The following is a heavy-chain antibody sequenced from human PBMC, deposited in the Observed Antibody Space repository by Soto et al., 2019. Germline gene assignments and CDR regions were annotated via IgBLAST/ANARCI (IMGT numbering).Heavy chain of an antibody. D-gene: IGHD6-19*01. CDR1: GYAFTSYG. J-gene: IGHJ4*02. CDR3: ARDRSSGWFVY. CDR2: ISAYNGHT. Sequence: QVQLVQSGAEVKKPGASVKVSCKASGYAFTSYGVSWVRQAPGQGLEWMGWISAYNGHTNYAQKFQGRVALTTDTSTNTAYMELRSLTSDDTAVYYCARDRSSGWFVYWGQGTLGTVS. V-gene: IGHV1-18*01.